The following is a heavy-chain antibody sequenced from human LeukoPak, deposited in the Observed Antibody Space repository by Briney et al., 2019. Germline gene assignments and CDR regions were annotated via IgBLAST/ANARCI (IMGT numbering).Heavy chain of an antibody. V-gene: IGHV3-21*01. D-gene: IGHD3-22*01. Sequence: GGSLRLSCAASGFSFSRYGMNWVRQAPGKGLEWVSSITSSSTYIYYADSVKGRFTISRDNAKNSLYVQMNSLRAEDTAVYYCAREQYYYDSSGYYLPRHYYYYYYMDVWGKGTTVTVSS. CDR2: ITSSSTYI. CDR1: GFSFSRYG. J-gene: IGHJ6*03. CDR3: AREQYYYDSSGYYLPRHYYYYYYMDV.